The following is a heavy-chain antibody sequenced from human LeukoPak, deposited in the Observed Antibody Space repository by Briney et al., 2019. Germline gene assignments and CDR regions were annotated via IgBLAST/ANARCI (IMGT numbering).Heavy chain of an antibody. D-gene: IGHD3-10*01. Sequence: ASVKVSCKASGYTFTRYVISWVRQAPGQGLEWMGWISAYNGNTNYAQKLQGRVTMTTDTSTSTAYMEMRSLRSDDTAVYYCARFGFGELFNAFDIWGQGTMVTVSS. V-gene: IGHV1-18*01. CDR1: GYTFTRYV. CDR3: ARFGFGELFNAFDI. CDR2: ISAYNGNT. J-gene: IGHJ3*02.